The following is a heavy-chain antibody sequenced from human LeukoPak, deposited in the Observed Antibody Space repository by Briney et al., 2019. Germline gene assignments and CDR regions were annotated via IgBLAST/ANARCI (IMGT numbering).Heavy chain of an antibody. CDR2: IYTSGST. CDR3: ARDLHFCGSTSCYYVPDAFDI. CDR1: GGSISSGSYY. V-gene: IGHV4-61*02. D-gene: IGHD2-2*01. Sequence: SETLSLTCTVSGGSISSGSYYWSWIRQPAGKGLEWIGRIYTSGSTNYNPSLKSRVTMSLDTSKNQFSLKLSSVTAADTAVYYCARDLHFCGSTSCYYVPDAFDIWGQGTMVTVSS. J-gene: IGHJ3*02.